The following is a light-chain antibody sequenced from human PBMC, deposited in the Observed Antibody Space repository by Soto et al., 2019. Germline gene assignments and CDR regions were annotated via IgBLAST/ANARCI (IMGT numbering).Light chain of an antibody. Sequence: DIQMTQSPSSLSASVGDRVTITCRASQSISGWLAWYQQKPGKAPKLLIYEASTLESGVPPRFSGSGSGTEFTLTVNSLQPDDFATYYCQQYNIYPYTFGQGTKLEIK. J-gene: IGKJ2*01. CDR1: QSISGW. CDR2: EAS. V-gene: IGKV1-5*03. CDR3: QQYNIYPYT.